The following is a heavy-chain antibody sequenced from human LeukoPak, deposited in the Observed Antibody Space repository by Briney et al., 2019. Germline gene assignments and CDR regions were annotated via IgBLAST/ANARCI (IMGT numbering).Heavy chain of an antibody. D-gene: IGHD3-22*01. V-gene: IGHV3-21*01. CDR2: ISSSSSYI. CDR1: GFTFSSYS. CDR3: ARNRDSSGYYLGPFDY. Sequence: GGSLRLSCAASGFTFSSYSMNWVRQAPGKGLEWVSSISSSSSYIYYADSVKGRFTISRDNAKSSLYLQMNSLRAEDTAVYYCARNRDSSGYYLGPFDYWGQGTLVTVSS. J-gene: IGHJ4*02.